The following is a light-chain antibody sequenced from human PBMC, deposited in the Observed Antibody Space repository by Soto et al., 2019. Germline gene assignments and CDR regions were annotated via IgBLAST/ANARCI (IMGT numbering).Light chain of an antibody. Sequence: DIQMTQSPSSLSASVGDRVTITCRASQSVSNYLNWYQQKPGKAPKLLIYAASTLQSGVPSRFSGSGSWTDVTLTISSRQPEDFATYYCQQSCNTPMYTFGQGTQLEIK. V-gene: IGKV1-39*01. CDR3: QQSCNTPMYT. CDR1: QSVSNY. CDR2: AAS. J-gene: IGKJ2*01.